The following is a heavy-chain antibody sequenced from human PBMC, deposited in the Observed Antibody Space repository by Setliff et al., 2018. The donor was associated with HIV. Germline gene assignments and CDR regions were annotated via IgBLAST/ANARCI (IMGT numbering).Heavy chain of an antibody. CDR2: VYADGRT. Sequence: ETLSLTCTVSGGSISRFYWSWIRQSAEKGLEWIGRVYADGRTNYNPSLKSRVTMSLDTSKDQLSLKLSSVTAADTGVYYCARMRLDGGYSYDYWGQGTLVTVSS. D-gene: IGHD5-12*01. CDR3: ARMRLDGGYSYDY. CDR1: GGSISRFY. V-gene: IGHV4-4*07. J-gene: IGHJ4*02.